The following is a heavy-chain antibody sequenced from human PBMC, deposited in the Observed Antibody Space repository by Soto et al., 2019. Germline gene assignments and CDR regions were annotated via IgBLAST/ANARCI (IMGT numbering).Heavy chain of an antibody. Sequence: GASVKVSCKASGYTFTRYCISWVRQAPGQGLEWMGWISAYNGNTNYAQKLQGRVTMTTDTSTSTAYMELRSLRSDDTAVYYCAGQDYGGILYYWGQGTLVTVSS. J-gene: IGHJ4*02. CDR2: ISAYNGNT. V-gene: IGHV1-18*01. CDR1: GYTFTRYC. CDR3: AGQDYGGILYY. D-gene: IGHD4-17*01.